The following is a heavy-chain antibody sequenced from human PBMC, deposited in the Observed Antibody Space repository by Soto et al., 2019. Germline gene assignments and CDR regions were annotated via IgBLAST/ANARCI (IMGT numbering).Heavy chain of an antibody. J-gene: IGHJ5*02. Sequence: GGSRRLPCAASGFTLSSYAMSPVRQPPGKGLEWVSAISGSGGSTYYADSVKGRFTISRDNSKNTLYLQMNSLRAEDTAVYYCAKDLLSSGWYHNWFEPWGQGTLVTVSS. V-gene: IGHV3-23*01. CDR1: GFTLSSYA. D-gene: IGHD6-19*01. CDR2: ISGSGGST. CDR3: AKDLLSSGWYHNWFEP.